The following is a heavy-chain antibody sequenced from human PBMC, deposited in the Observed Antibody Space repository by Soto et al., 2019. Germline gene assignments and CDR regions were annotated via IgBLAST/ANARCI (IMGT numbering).Heavy chain of an antibody. D-gene: IGHD6-13*01. CDR2: VNSDGSIT. V-gene: IGHV3-74*01. Sequence: PGGSLRLSCAASGFTFSSYWMHWVRQAPGKGLVWVSRVNSDGSITNYADAVKGRFTISRDNAKNTLYLQMDGLRAEDTAVYYCARDNQEQLAPFDYWGQGTLVTVSS. CDR3: ARDNQEQLAPFDY. J-gene: IGHJ4*02. CDR1: GFTFSSYW.